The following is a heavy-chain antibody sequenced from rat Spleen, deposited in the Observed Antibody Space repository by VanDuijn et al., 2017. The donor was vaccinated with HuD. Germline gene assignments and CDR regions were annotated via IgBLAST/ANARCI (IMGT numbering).Heavy chain of an antibody. CDR1: GFSLHNYG. CDR2: IWGNGDT. V-gene: IGHV2-13*01. Sequence: QVQLKESGPGLVQPSQTLSLTCTVSGFSLHNYGVIWVRQPPGEGLEWMGIIWGNGDTNYNSPLKSRLSISRDTSKSQVFLKMNSLQTEDTAIYFCIRERYGNPASYYFDYWGQGVMVTVSS. CDR3: IRERYGNPASYYFDY. J-gene: IGHJ2*01. D-gene: IGHD1-7*01.